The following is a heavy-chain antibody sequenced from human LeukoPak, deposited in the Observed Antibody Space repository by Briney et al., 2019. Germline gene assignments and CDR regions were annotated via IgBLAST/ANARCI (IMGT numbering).Heavy chain of an antibody. J-gene: IGHJ4*02. D-gene: IGHD3-22*01. CDR1: GGSISSYY. CDR2: IYYSGST. Sequence: SETLSLTCTVSGGSISSYYWSWIRQPPGKGLEWIGYIYYSGSTNYNPSLKSRVTISVDTSKNQFSLKLSSVTAADTAVYYCAGVLRDYYDSSGYYSLWGQGTLVTVSS. CDR3: AGVLRDYYDSSGYYSL. V-gene: IGHV4-59*01.